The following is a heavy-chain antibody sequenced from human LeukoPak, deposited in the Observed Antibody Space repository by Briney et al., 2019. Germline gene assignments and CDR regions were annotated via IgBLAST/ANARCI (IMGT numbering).Heavy chain of an antibody. Sequence: ASVKVSCKAYGYTFTDYYMHWVRQAPGQGLEWMGWINPNSGGTNYAQKFQGRVTMTRDTSICTAYMELSRLRSDDTAVYYCAREGPIVGATHLVDYWGQGTLVTVSS. CDR1: GYTFTDYY. V-gene: IGHV1-2*02. CDR2: INPNSGGT. D-gene: IGHD1-26*01. J-gene: IGHJ4*02. CDR3: AREGPIVGATHLVDY.